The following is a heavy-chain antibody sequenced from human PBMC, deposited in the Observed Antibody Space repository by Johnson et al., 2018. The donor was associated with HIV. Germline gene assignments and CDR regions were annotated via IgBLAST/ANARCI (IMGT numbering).Heavy chain of an antibody. CDR1: GFTFTNAW. V-gene: IGHV3-15*01. CDR2: IKSKAGGGTT. Sequence: VQLVESGGGLVKPGGSLRLSCAASGFTFTNAWMNWVRQAPGKGLEWVGRIKSKAGGGTTDYAAPVKGRFTISRDDSKNTLYLQMNSLSAEDTAVYYCAKDRNYDILSIWGQGTMLTVSS. D-gene: IGHD3-9*01. CDR3: AKDRNYDILSI. J-gene: IGHJ3*02.